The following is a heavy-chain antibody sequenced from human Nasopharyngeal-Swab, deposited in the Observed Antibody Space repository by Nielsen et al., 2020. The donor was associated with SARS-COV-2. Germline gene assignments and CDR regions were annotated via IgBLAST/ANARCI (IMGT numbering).Heavy chain of an antibody. J-gene: IGHJ4*02. CDR2: ISGSGGST. CDR3: AKDRTTMVRGVDY. V-gene: IGHV3-23*01. Sequence: GGSLILPCAASGFTFSSNAMSWVRQAPGKGLEWVSAISGSGGSTYYADSVKGRFTISRDNPKNTLYLQMNSLRAEDTAVYYCAKDRTTMVRGVDYWGQGTLVTVSS. CDR1: GFTFSSNA. D-gene: IGHD3-10*01.